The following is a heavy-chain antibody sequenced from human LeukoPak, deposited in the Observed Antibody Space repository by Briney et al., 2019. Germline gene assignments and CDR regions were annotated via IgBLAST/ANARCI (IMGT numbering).Heavy chain of an antibody. CDR2: ISGSDDNT. V-gene: IGHV3-23*01. CDR3: ANDFDH. CDR1: GYTFNNYA. J-gene: IGHJ4*02. Sequence: GGSLGLSCAASGYTFNNYAMSWVRQAPGKGLEWVSTISGSDDNTYYADSVKGRFTISRDISKNTLYLQMNSLRADDTAVYYCANDFDHWGQGTLVTVSS.